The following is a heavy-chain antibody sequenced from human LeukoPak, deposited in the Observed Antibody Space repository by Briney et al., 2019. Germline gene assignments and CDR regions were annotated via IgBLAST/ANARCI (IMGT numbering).Heavy chain of an antibody. V-gene: IGHV3-21*01. CDR3: AKESSSNWFDP. D-gene: IGHD6-13*01. CDR2: ISSSSSYI. Sequence: GGSLRLSCAASGFTFSSYAMNWVRQAPGKGREWVSSISSSSSYIYYADSVKGRFTISRDNAKNSLYLHMNSLRAEDTAVYYCAKESSSNWFDPWGQGTLVTVSS. CDR1: GFTFSSYA. J-gene: IGHJ5*02.